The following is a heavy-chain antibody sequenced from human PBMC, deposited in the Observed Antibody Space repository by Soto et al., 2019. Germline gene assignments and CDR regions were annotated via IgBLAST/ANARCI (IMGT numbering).Heavy chain of an antibody. CDR3: AKGTYDSSGYYTAPDY. Sequence: EVQLVESGGGLVQPGRSLRLSCAASGFSFDDYAMHWVRQAPGRGLEWDSGITWNSGYIGYADSVKGRFTISKDNAKNSLYLKMNSLRPEDTAVYYCAKGTYDSSGYYTAPDYWGQGTLVTVSS. J-gene: IGHJ4*02. V-gene: IGHV3-9*01. CDR1: GFSFDDYA. D-gene: IGHD3-22*01. CDR2: ITWNSGYI.